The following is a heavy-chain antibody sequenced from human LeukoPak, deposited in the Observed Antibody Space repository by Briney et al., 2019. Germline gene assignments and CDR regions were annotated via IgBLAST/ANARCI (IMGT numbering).Heavy chain of an antibody. CDR3: AGYSSGWYLSEYFQH. CDR1: GGSISSSSYY. D-gene: IGHD6-19*01. J-gene: IGHJ1*01. V-gene: IGHV4-39*07. Sequence: SETLSLTCTVSGGSISSSSYYWGWIRQPPGKGLEWIGCIYYSGSTYYNPSLKSRVTISVDTSKNQFSLKLSSVTAADTAVYYCAGYSSGWYLSEYFQHWGQGTLVTVSS. CDR2: IYYSGST.